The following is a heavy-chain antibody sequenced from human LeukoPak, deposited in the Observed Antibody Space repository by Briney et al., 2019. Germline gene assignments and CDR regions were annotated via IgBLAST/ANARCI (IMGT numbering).Heavy chain of an antibody. D-gene: IGHD3-22*01. Sequence: SETLSLTCTVSGGSISSYYWSWIRQPPGKGLEWIGYIYYSGSTNYNPSLKSRITISVDTSKNQFSLKLSSVTAADTAVYYCARVQRRRYYDSSGYYAYYYYYMDVWGKGTTVTISS. CDR1: GGSISSYY. CDR2: IYYSGST. V-gene: IGHV4-59*01. CDR3: ARVQRRRYYDSSGYYAYYYYYMDV. J-gene: IGHJ6*03.